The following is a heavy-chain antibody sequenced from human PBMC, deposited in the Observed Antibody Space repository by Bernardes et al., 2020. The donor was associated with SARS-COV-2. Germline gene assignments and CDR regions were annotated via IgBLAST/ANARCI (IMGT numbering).Heavy chain of an antibody. J-gene: IGHJ4*02. Sequence: GGSLRLSCAASGFTFSSFWMDWVRQDPGKGLVWVSHITSDGSSTTYADSVKGGFTITRDNAKNTLYLQMNSLRAEDTAVYFCAKDPLKYGSTFDYWGQGALDTGTS. D-gene: IGHD6-13*01. V-gene: IGHV3-74*01. CDR3: AKDPLKYGSTFDY. CDR1: GFTFSSFW. CDR2: ITSDGSST.